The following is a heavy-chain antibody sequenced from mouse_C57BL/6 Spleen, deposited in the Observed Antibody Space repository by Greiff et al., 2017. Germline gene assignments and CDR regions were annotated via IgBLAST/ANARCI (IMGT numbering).Heavy chain of an antibody. J-gene: IGHJ1*03. CDR3: ARSAIYYGNYGWYFDV. CDR1: GYSFTGYY. CDR2: INPSTGGT. V-gene: IGHV1-42*01. D-gene: IGHD2-1*01. Sequence: VHVKQSGPELVKPGASVKISCKASGYSFTGYYMNWVKQSPEKSLEWIGEINPSTGGTTYNQKFKAKATLTVDKSSSTAYMQLKSLTSEDSAVYYCARSAIYYGNYGWYFDVWGTGTTVTVSS.